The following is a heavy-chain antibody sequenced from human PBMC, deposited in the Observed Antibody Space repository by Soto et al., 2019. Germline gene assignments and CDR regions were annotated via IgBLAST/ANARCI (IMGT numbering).Heavy chain of an antibody. CDR3: ARDNTVTTFTGGYYYYGMDV. V-gene: IGHV4-31*03. D-gene: IGHD4-17*01. CDR1: GGSISRGGCY. CDR2: IYYSGST. J-gene: IGHJ6*02. Sequence: PSDTLSLTCTVSGGSISRGGCYWIWIRGPPGKALNWIGYIYYSGSTYYNPSLKSRVTISVDTSKNQFSLKLSSVTAADTAVYYCARDNTVTTFTGGYYYYGMDVWGQGTTVTVSS.